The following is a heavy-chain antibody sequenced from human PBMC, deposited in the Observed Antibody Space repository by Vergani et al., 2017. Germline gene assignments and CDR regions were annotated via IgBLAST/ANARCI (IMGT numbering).Heavy chain of an antibody. CDR1: GGSFSGYY. Sequence: QVQLQQWGAGLLKHSETLSLTCAVYGGSFSGYYWSWFRQPPGKGLEWIGEIIHSGSTNYNPALKSRVTISVDTSKNQFSLKLSSVTATDTAVYYCARALRWHAVAGTKKNYFDCWGGGTVVAVSA. CDR2: IIHSGST. V-gene: IGHV4-34*12. CDR3: ARALRWHAVAGTKKNYFDC. D-gene: IGHD6-19*01. J-gene: IGHJ4*02.